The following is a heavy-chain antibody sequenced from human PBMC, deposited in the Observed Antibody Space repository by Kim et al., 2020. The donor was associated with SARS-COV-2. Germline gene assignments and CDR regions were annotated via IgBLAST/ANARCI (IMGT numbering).Heavy chain of an antibody. CDR2: IYSSGST. Sequence: SETLSLTCTVSGDSISSYYWSWIRQPAGKGLEWIGRIYSSGSTNYNPSLKSRVTMSVDTSKNQFSLKLNSVTAADTAVYYCARVDVRGYSFAYVFDYWGQGTLVTVSS. CDR1: GDSISSYY. CDR3: ARVDVRGYSFAYVFDY. V-gene: IGHV4-4*07. J-gene: IGHJ4*02. D-gene: IGHD5-18*01.